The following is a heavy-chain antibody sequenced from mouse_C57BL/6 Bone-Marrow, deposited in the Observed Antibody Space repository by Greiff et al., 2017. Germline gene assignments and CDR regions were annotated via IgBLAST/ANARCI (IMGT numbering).Heavy chain of an antibody. CDR2: ISIGGSYT. Sequence: VQLKESGGNLVKPGGSLTLSCAASGFTFSRYGMSWVRQTPDKRLEWVATISIGGSYTYYPDSVKERFTISRDNAKNTLYLQMSSLKSEDTAMYYCARHEYYGSSPYYAMDDWGQGTSVTVAS. J-gene: IGHJ4*01. CDR1: GFTFSRYG. D-gene: IGHD1-1*01. V-gene: IGHV5-6*01. CDR3: ARHEYYGSSPYYAMDD.